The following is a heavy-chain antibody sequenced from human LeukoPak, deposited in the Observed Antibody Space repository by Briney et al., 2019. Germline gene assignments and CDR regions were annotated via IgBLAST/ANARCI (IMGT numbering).Heavy chain of an antibody. J-gene: IGHJ4*02. Sequence: GGSLRLSCAASGFTFSNAWMNWVRQAPGKGLEWVGRIKSKTDGGTTYYAAPVKGRFTISRDDSKNTLYLQMNSLRVEDTAVYYCAKGGDCSSTSCIPGYWGQGTLVTVSS. CDR3: AKGGDCSSTSCIPGY. V-gene: IGHV3-15*07. D-gene: IGHD2-2*01. CDR1: GFTFSNAW. CDR2: IKSKTDGGTT.